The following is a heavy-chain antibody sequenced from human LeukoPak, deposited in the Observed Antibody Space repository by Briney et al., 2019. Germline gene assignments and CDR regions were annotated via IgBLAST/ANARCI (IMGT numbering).Heavy chain of an antibody. CDR2: INPNSGGT. V-gene: IGHV1-2*02. Sequence: ASVKVSCKASGYTFTGYYMHRVRQAPGQGLEWMGWINPNSGGTNSAQNFQGRVTMTRDTSISTAYMELSRLKSDDTAVYYCARHTAMVDYWGQGTLVTVSS. CDR3: ARHTAMVDY. J-gene: IGHJ4*02. D-gene: IGHD5-18*01. CDR1: GYTFTGYY.